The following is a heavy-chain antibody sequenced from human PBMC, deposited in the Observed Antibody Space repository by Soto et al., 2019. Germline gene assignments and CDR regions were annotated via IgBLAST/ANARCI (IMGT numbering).Heavy chain of an antibody. J-gene: IGHJ6*02. CDR2: IRSSGGDT. D-gene: IGHD6-19*01. CDR1: VFAFSTYA. V-gene: IGHV3-23*01. Sequence: VGSQRLSSAAAVFAFSTYAVKWVSQDPGKGLEWVSIIRSSGGDTYYADSVKGRFTISRDNSKNTLYLQMNNLRADDTAVYYSTTIAVAGPAYGMDVWGQGNTVRVSS. CDR3: TTIAVAGPAYGMDV.